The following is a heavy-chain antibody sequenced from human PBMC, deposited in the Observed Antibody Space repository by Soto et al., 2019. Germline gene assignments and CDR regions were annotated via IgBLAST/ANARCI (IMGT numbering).Heavy chain of an antibody. D-gene: IGHD2-8*01. V-gene: IGHV1-69*02. J-gene: IGHJ4*02. CDR1: GGTFSSYT. Sequence: GASVKVSCKASGGTFSSYTISWVRQAPGQGLEWLGRIIPILGIANYAQKLQDRVTITADKSTSTAYMELSSLRSEDTAVYYCARALYHGGDYWGQGTLVTVSS. CDR2: IIPILGIA. CDR3: ARALYHGGDY.